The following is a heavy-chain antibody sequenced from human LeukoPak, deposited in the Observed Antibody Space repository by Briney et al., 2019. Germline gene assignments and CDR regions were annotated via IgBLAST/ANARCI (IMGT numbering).Heavy chain of an antibody. CDR1: GYTFTGYY. CDR2: INPNSGGT. D-gene: IGHD6-13*01. V-gene: IGHV1-2*02. CDR3: ARGPPRIAAAGTFWFDP. Sequence: ASVKVSCKASGYTFTGYYMHWVRQAPGQGLEWMGWINPNSGGTNYAQKFQGRVTMTRDTSISTAYMELSRLRSDDTAVYYCARGPPRIAAAGTFWFDPWGQGTLVTVSS. J-gene: IGHJ5*02.